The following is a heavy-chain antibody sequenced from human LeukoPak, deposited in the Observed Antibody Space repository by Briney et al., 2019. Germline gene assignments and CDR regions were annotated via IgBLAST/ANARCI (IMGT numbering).Heavy chain of an antibody. CDR1: RFTFRNYA. V-gene: IGHV3-30*04. Sequence: PGGSQRLSCAASRFTFRNYAMHWVRQAPGKGLEWVAVISSDGTNKDYADSVKGRFSISRDNSKNTLYLQMNSLRAEDTAVYYCARDRYDTGFDYWGQGTLVTVSS. CDR2: ISSDGTNK. CDR3: ARDRYDTGFDY. J-gene: IGHJ4*02. D-gene: IGHD5-12*01.